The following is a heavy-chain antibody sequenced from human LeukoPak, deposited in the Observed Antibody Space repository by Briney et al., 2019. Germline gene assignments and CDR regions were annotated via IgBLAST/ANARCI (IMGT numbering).Heavy chain of an antibody. CDR3: ARVGPWVNPDYYYYYMDV. J-gene: IGHJ6*03. V-gene: IGHV4-34*01. D-gene: IGHD1-14*01. CDR1: GGSFSGYY. Sequence: SETLSLTCAVYGGSFSGYYWSWIRQPPGKGLEWIGEVNHSGSTNYNPSLKSRVTISVDTSKNQFSLKLSSVTAADTAVYYCARVGPWVNPDYYYYYMDVWGKGTTVTVSS. CDR2: VNHSGST.